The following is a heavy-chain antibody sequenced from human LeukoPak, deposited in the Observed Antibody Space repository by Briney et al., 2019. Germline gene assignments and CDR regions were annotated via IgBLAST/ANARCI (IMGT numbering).Heavy chain of an antibody. CDR2: ITSSSDTT. J-gene: IGHJ6*03. CDR1: GYIFRIYS. D-gene: IGHD4-17*01. V-gene: IGHV3-48*01. CDR3: ARYDYGDYEDYFYYMDV. Sequence: GGSLRLSCAASGYIFRIYSKNWVRQAPGKGREWVAFITSSSDTTSYADSVKGRFTISRDNAKNSLYLQMDGLRAEDTAVYYCARYDYGDYEDYFYYMDVWGKGTAVSV.